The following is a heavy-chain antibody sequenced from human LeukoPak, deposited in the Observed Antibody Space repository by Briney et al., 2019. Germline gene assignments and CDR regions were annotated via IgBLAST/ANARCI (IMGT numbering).Heavy chain of an antibody. CDR2: VIPIFGTA. J-gene: IGHJ4*02. CDR1: GGTFSSYA. V-gene: IGHV1-69*13. Sequence: GASVKVSCKASGGTFSSYAISWVRQAPGQGLEWMGGVIPIFGTANYAQKFQGRVTITADESTSTAYMELSRLRSDDTAVYYCASLSSVYDYWGQGTLVTVSS. CDR3: ASLSSVYDY. D-gene: IGHD2/OR15-2a*01.